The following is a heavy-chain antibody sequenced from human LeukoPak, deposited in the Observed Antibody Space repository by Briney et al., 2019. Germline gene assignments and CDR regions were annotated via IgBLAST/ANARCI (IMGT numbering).Heavy chain of an antibody. J-gene: IGHJ4*02. CDR2: INPSGGST. CDR1: GYTFTSYY. CDR3: ARRTGYSSGWGFRFDY. D-gene: IGHD6-19*01. V-gene: IGHV1-46*01. Sequence: ASVKVSCKSSGYTFTSYYMHWVRQAPGQGLEWMGIINPSGGSTSYAQKFQGRVTMTRDMSTSTVYMELSSLRSEDTAVYYCARRTGYSSGWGFRFDYWGQGTLVTVSS.